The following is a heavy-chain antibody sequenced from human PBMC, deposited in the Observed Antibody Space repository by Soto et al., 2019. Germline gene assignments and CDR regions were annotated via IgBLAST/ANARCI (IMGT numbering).Heavy chain of an antibody. V-gene: IGHV3-21*01. D-gene: IGHD4-17*01. CDR1: GFTLSDYN. CDR2: ISTWSSYS. J-gene: IGHJ4*02. Sequence: ELQLVDSGGGLVKPGGSLRLSCTASGFTLSDYNMNWFRQAPGKGLEWVSYISTWSSYSFYADSVKGRFTISRDNSKSLRYRQMNSLRDGDTAVYYCARASHDYGDLDYWGQGALGTVSS. CDR3: ARASHDYGDLDY.